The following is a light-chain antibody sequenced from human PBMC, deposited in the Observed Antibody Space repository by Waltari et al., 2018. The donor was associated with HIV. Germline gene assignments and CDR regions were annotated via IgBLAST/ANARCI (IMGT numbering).Light chain of an antibody. J-gene: IGLJ1*01. CDR2: KDT. V-gene: IGLV1-47*01. CDR1: SSNIENDN. CDR3: VGWDSRLSGYV. Sequence: QSVLTQPPSASGTPGQRVTISCSGSSSNIENDNVYWYQQLTVAAPRLLIYKDTQRPSGVPDRFTGSKSGTSASLAISGLRSEDEADYYCVGWDSRLSGYVFGSGTKVTVL.